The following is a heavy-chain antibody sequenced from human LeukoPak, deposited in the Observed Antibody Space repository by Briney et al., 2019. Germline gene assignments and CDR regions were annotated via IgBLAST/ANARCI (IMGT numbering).Heavy chain of an antibody. CDR2: ISYDGSNK. CDR1: GFTFSSYG. V-gene: IGHV3-30*18. D-gene: IGHD3-10*01. CDR3: AKGTVLWSGELFDYFDY. J-gene: IGHJ4*02. Sequence: RSLRLSCXAXGFTFSSYGMHWVRQAPGKGLEWVAVISYDGSNKYYADSVKGRFTISRDNSKNTLYLQMNSLRAEDTAVYYCAKGTVLWSGELFDYFDYWGQGTLVTVSS.